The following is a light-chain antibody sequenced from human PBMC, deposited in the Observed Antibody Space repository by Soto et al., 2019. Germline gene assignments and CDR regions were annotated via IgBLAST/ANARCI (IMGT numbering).Light chain of an antibody. Sequence: EIVMTQSPGTLSVSPGERATLSCGASQSVGSNLAWYQQKPGQAPRLLIYGASTRATGIPARFSGSGSGTEFTLTISSLQSEDFAVYYCHQYNSWPRGTFGPGTKVEIK. CDR1: QSVGSN. CDR3: HQYNSWPRGT. V-gene: IGKV3D-15*01. J-gene: IGKJ3*01. CDR2: GAS.